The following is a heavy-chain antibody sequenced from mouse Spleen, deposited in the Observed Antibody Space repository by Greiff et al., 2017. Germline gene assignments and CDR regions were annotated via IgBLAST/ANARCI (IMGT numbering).Heavy chain of an antibody. CDR1: GFTFSSYA. CDR3: ARQGDDGGNYYAMDY. Sequence: EVQLQESGGGLVKLGGSLKLSCAASGFTFSSYAMSWVRQTPEKRLEWVATISSGGGNTYYPDSVKGRFTISRDNAKNTLYLQMSSLKSEDTAMYYCARQGDDGGNYYAMDYWGQGTSVTVSS. D-gene: IGHD2-12*01. CDR2: ISSGGGNT. J-gene: IGHJ4*01. V-gene: IGHV5-9-3*01.